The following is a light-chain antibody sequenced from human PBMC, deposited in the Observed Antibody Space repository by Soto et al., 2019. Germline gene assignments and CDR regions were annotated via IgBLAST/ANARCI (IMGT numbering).Light chain of an antibody. Sequence: QSVLTQPASVSGSPGRSITISCTVTSSDVGSYNLFSWYQQHPGKGTKLMIYEGNKRPSGLSDRFSASKSGSPASLTISGLQAEDEADYYCCSYAGRGTLIFGGGTK. CDR3: CSYAGRGTLI. V-gene: IGLV2-23*01. CDR1: SSDVGSYNL. CDR2: EGN. J-gene: IGLJ2*01.